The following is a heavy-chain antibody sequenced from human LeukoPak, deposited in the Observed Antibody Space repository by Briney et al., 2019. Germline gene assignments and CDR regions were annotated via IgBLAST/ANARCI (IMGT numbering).Heavy chain of an antibody. V-gene: IGHV3-30-3*01. CDR2: ISYDGSNK. D-gene: IGHD6-6*01. CDR1: GFTFCSYA. Sequence: GGSLRLSCAASGFTFCSYAMHWVRQAPGKGLEWVAVISYDGSNKYYADSVKGRFTISRDNSKNTLYLQMNSLRAEDTAVYYCARESSSSYFDYWGQGTLVTVSS. CDR3: ARESSSSYFDY. J-gene: IGHJ4*02.